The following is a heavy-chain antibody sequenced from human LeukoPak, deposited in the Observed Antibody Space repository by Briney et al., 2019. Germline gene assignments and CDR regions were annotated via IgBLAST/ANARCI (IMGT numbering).Heavy chain of an antibody. CDR3: AREREGPYGYLDY. Sequence: PSETLSLTCTVSGGSISSASYYWSWIRQPAGKGLEWIGRIYISGSTNYNPSLKSRVTISVDTSKDQFSLKLSSVTAADTAVYYCAREREGPYGYLDYWGQGTLVTVSS. CDR2: IYISGST. V-gene: IGHV4-61*02. CDR1: GGSISSASYY. J-gene: IGHJ4*02. D-gene: IGHD4-17*01.